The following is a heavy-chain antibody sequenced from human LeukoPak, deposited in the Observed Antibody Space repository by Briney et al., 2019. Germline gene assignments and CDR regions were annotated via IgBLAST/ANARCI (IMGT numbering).Heavy chain of an antibody. CDR2: INPNSGGT. CDR1: GYTFTGYY. V-gene: IGHV1-2*02. J-gene: IGHJ5*02. CDR3: ARASAAAATYNWFDP. D-gene: IGHD2-15*01. Sequence: ASVTVSCKASGYTFTGYYMHWVRQAPGQGLEWMGWINPNSGGTNYAQKLQGRVTMTRDTSISTAYMELSRLRSDDTAVYYCARASAAAATYNWFDPWGQGTLVTVSS.